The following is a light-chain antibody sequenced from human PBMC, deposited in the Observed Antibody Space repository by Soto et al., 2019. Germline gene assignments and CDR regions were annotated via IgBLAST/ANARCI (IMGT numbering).Light chain of an antibody. Sequence: EIVMTQSPATLSVSPGERATLSCRASQSVSSNLAWYQQNPGQSPRLLIYGASTRATGVPARFSGSGSGTEFTLTISSLQSEDFAVYYCQQYINLWTFGQGTKVEIK. CDR3: QQYINLWT. J-gene: IGKJ1*01. CDR1: QSVSSN. CDR2: GAS. V-gene: IGKV3-15*01.